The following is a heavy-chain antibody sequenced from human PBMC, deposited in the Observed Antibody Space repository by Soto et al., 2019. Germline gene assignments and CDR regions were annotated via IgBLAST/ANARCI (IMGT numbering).Heavy chain of an antibody. J-gene: IGHJ6*03. V-gene: IGHV4-31*03. D-gene: IGHD6-6*01. CDR2: IYYSGST. Sequence: SETLSLTCTVSGGSISSGGYYWSWIRQHPGKGLEWTGYIYYSGSTYYNPSLRSRVTISVDTSKNQFSLKLSSVTAADTAVYYCARVRAARRYYYYYMDVWGKGTTVTVSS. CDR3: ARVRAARRYYYYYMDV. CDR1: GGSISSGGYY.